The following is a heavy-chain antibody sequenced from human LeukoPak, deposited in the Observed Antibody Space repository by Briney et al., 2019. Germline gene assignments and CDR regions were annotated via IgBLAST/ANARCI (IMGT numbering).Heavy chain of an antibody. D-gene: IGHD3-10*01. V-gene: IGHV4-34*09. J-gene: IGHJ4*02. CDR1: GGSFSGYY. CDR2: IYYSGST. CDR3: ARDAGGPHDY. Sequence: SETLSLTCAVYGGSFSGYYWSWIRQPPGKGPEWIGYIYYSGSTYYNPSLKSRVTISVDTSKNQFSLKLSSVTAADTAVYYCARDAGGPHDYWGQGTLVTVSS.